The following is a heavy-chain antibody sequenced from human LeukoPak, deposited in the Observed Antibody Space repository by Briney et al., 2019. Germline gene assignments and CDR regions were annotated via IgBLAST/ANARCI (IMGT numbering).Heavy chain of an antibody. CDR1: GYFISSGFY. V-gene: IGHV4-38-2*02. D-gene: IGHD3-10*01. CDR2: IHHSGAT. J-gene: IGHJ4*02. Sequence: SETLSLTCTVSGYFISSGFYWGWIRQFPGKGLEWIGVIHHSGATYYTPSLKSRVTVLVDTSKNQFSLKLSSVTAADTAVYYCARVAPSGSGNYYSFDYWGQGTLVTVSS. CDR3: ARVAPSGSGNYYSFDY.